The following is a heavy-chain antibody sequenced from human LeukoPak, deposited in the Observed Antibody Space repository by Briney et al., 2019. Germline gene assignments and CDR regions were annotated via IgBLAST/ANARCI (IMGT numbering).Heavy chain of an antibody. CDR1: GFTFSSYA. V-gene: IGHV3-30-3*01. Sequence: PGRSLRLSCAASGFTFSSYAMHWVRQAPGKGLEWVAVISYDGSNKYYADSVKGRFTISRDNSKNTLYLQMNSLRAEDTAVYYCARERIALAGYSWFDPWGQGTLVTVSS. CDR2: ISYDGSNK. J-gene: IGHJ5*02. D-gene: IGHD6-19*01. CDR3: ARERIALAGYSWFDP.